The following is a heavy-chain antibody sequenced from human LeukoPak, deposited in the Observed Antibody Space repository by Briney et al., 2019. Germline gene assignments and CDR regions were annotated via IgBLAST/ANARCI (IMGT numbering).Heavy chain of an antibody. CDR2: VIPIFGAA. V-gene: IGHV1-69*01. Sequence: GGSLRLSCTVSGFTVSSNSMSWVRQAPGQGLEWMGGVIPIFGAANYAQKFQGRVTITADESTSTAYMSLSSLRSEDTAVYYRARGHIVIVPAAILAGPVPNCFDPWGQGTLVTVSS. CDR1: GFTVSSNS. D-gene: IGHD2-2*01. J-gene: IGHJ5*02. CDR3: ARGHIVIVPAAILAGPVPNCFDP.